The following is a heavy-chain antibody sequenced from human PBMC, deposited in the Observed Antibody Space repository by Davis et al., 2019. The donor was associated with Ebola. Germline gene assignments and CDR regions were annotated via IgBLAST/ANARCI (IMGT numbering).Heavy chain of an antibody. Sequence: GESLKISCAASGFTFSSYAMHWVRQAPGKGLEWVAVISYDGSNKYYADSVKGRFTISRDNSKNTLYLQMNSLRPEDTAVYYCARGRGIADFTWGQGTLVTVSS. D-gene: IGHD6-13*01. CDR2: ISYDGSNK. J-gene: IGHJ5*02. CDR3: ARGRGIADFT. CDR1: GFTFSSYA. V-gene: IGHV3-30-3*01.